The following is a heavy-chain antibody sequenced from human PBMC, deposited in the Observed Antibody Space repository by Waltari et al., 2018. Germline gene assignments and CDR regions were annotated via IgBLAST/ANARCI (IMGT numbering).Heavy chain of an antibody. CDR1: GYSFTSYW. J-gene: IGHJ3*02. Sequence: EVQLVQSGAEVKKPGESLKISCKGSGYSFTSYWIGWVRQMPGKGLEWMGIIYPGGSDTRDSPTFQGQVTISADKSISTAYLQVSSLKASDTAMYYCARHLGATYDAFDIWGQGTMVTVSS. V-gene: IGHV5-51*01. CDR2: IYPGGSDT. CDR3: ARHLGATYDAFDI. D-gene: IGHD1-26*01.